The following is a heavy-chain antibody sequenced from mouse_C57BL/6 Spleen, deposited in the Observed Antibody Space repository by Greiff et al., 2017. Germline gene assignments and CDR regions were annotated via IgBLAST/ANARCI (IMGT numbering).Heavy chain of an antibody. V-gene: IGHV2-2*01. Sequence: VMLVESGPGLVQPSQSLSITCTVSGFSLTSYGVHWVRQSPGKGLEWLGVIWSGGSTDYNAAFISSLSISKDNSKSQVFFKMNSLQADDTAIYYCARSNYGSQAWFAYWGQGTLVTVSA. CDR2: IWSGGST. J-gene: IGHJ3*01. CDR3: ARSNYGSQAWFAY. CDR1: GFSLTSYG. D-gene: IGHD1-1*01.